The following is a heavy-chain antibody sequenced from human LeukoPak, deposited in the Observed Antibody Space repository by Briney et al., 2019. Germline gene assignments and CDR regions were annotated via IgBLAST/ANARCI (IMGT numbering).Heavy chain of an antibody. J-gene: IGHJ4*02. D-gene: IGHD3-16*01. CDR2: IYTSGST. V-gene: IGHV4-4*09. Sequence: SEPLSLTCTVSGGSISSYYCSWIRQPPGKGLEWIGYIYTSGSTNYNPSLKSRVTISVDTSKNQFSLKLSSVTAADTAVYYCGRHDQAGDYFDYWGQGTLVTVSS. CDR1: GGSISSYY. CDR3: GRHDQAGDYFDY.